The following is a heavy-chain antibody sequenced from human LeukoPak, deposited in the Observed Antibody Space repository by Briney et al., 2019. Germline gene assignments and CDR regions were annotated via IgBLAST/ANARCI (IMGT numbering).Heavy chain of an antibody. CDR3: GDPPCRGGSRGKNFHYHYGMDV. CDR2: IIPIFGTA. J-gene: IGHJ6*02. CDR1: GGTFSSYA. Sequence: ASVKVSCKASGGTFSSYAISWVRQAPGQGLEWMGGIIPIFGTANYAQKFQGRVTITADESTSTAYMELSSPRSGDTGVYFCGDPPCRGGSRGKNFHYHYGMDVWGQGTTVTVSS. V-gene: IGHV1-69*01. D-gene: IGHD2-15*01.